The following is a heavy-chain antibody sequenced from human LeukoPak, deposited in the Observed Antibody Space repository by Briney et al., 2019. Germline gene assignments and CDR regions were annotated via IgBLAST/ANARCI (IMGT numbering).Heavy chain of an antibody. CDR1: GGSISSYY. V-gene: IGHV4-4*07. D-gene: IGHD3-10*01. CDR3: ARDMVRGVKAYLSWFDP. Sequence: SETLSLTCTVSGGSISSYYWSWIRQPAGKGLEWIGRIYAIGRPTYNPSLKSRVTLSVDTSKNQLSLKLSSVTAADTAVYYCARDMVRGVKAYLSWFDPWGQGTLVTVSS. J-gene: IGHJ5*02. CDR2: IYAIGRP.